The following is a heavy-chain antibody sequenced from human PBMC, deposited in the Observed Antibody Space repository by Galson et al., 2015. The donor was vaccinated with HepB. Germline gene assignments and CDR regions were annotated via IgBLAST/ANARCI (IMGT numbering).Heavy chain of an antibody. CDR3: AKGPHDWLDYFDS. CDR1: GLTFNSHA. CDR2: ISASGGTT. V-gene: IGHV3-23*01. Sequence: SLRLSCAASGLTFNSHAMSWVRQAPGKGLEWVSAISASGGTTYYADSVKGRFSISRDNSKNTLHLQMNSLGAEDTAIYYCAKGPHDWLDYFDSWGQGTLVTVSS. J-gene: IGHJ4*02. D-gene: IGHD3-9*01.